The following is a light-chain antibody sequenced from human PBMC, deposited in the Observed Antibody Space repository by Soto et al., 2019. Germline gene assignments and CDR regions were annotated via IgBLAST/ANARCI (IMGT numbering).Light chain of an antibody. V-gene: IGKV3-15*01. CDR2: GAS. CDR3: QQRHNWPRT. CDR1: QSVSSN. Sequence: IVMTQSPVTVSVSREERATRSCRASQSVSSNLAWYQQKPGQAPRLLIYGASTRATGIPARFSGSGSGTEFTLTISSLQSEDFAVYYCQQRHNWPRTFGQGTKVDIK. J-gene: IGKJ1*01.